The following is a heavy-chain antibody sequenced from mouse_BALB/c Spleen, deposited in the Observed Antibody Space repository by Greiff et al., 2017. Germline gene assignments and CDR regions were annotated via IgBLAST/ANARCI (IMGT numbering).Heavy chain of an antibody. CDR1: GFTFSSFG. CDR2: ISSGGSYT. J-gene: IGHJ1*01. Sequence: EVQLQESGGGLVQPGGSRKLSCAASGFTFSSFGMHWVRQAPEKGLEWVATISSGGSYTYYPDSVKGRFTISRDNAKNTLYLQMSSLRSEDTAMYYCARQASGYFDVWGAGTTVTVSS. D-gene: IGHD3-2*02. CDR3: ARQASGYFDV. V-gene: IGHV5-9-3*01.